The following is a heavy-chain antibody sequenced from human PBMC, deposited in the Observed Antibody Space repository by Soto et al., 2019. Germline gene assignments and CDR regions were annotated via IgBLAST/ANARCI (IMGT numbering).Heavy chain of an antibody. J-gene: IGHJ4*02. CDR3: ASFHGVASAGFDS. D-gene: IGHD6-13*01. CDR2: VYYSGRT. Sequence: QVQLQESGPGLVKPSETLSLSCTVSGASITDYYWTWIRQPPGQGLEWIGYVYYSGRTNYNPSLKCRVTMSVDMSKDQFSLILTSLTAADTAVYYCASFHGVASAGFDSWGQGTLVTVSS. CDR1: GASITDYY. V-gene: IGHV4-59*01.